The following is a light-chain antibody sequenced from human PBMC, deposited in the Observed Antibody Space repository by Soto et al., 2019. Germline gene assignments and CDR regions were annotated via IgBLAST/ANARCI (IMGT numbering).Light chain of an antibody. Sequence: DIPMTQSPSSLSASVGDRVTITCRASQSISSYLNWYQQKLGKAPKLLIYAASSLQSGVPSRFSGSGSGTDFTLTISSLQPEDFATYYCQQSYSTPPWTFGQGTKVEIK. CDR3: QQSYSTPPWT. V-gene: IGKV1-39*01. J-gene: IGKJ1*01. CDR1: QSISSY. CDR2: AAS.